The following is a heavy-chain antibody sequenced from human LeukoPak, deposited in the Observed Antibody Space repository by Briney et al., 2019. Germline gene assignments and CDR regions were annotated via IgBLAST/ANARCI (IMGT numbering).Heavy chain of an antibody. D-gene: IGHD3-22*01. J-gene: IGHJ4*02. V-gene: IGHV3-15*01. CDR2: IKSKTDGGTT. Sequence: GGSLRLSCAASGFTFSNARMSWVRQAPGKGLEWVGRIKSKTDGGTTDYAAPVKGRFTISRDDSKNTLYLQMNSLKTEDTAVYYCTTALYYDSSGYYLFDYWGQGTLVTVSS. CDR3: TTALYYDSSGYYLFDY. CDR1: GFTFSNAR.